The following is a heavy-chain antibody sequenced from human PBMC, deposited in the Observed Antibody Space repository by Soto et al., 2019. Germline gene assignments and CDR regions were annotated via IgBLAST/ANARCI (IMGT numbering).Heavy chain of an antibody. CDR1: GGTFSSYA. D-gene: IGHD3-3*01. J-gene: IGHJ6*02. CDR2: IIPIFGTA. V-gene: IGHV1-69*13. Sequence: ASVKVSCKASGGTFSSYAISWVRQAPGQGLEWMGGIIPIFGTANYAQKFQGRVTITADESTSTAYMELSSLRSEDTAVYYCARQVRFLEWFPNRDYYYGMDVWGQGTTVTVSS. CDR3: ARQVRFLEWFPNRDYYYGMDV.